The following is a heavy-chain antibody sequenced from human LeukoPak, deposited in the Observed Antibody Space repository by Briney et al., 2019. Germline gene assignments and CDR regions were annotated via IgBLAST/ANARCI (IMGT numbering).Heavy chain of an antibody. CDR3: ARGAWGGSSSWYLTTFDY. J-gene: IGHJ4*02. D-gene: IGHD6-13*01. CDR2: INHSGST. V-gene: IGHV4-34*01. CDR1: GGSFSGYY. Sequence: KTSETLSLTCAVYGGSFSGYYWSWIHQPPGKGLEWIGEINHSGSTNYNPSLKSRVTISVDTSKNQFSLKLSSVTAADTAVYYCARGAWGGSSSWYLTTFDYWGQGTLVTVSS.